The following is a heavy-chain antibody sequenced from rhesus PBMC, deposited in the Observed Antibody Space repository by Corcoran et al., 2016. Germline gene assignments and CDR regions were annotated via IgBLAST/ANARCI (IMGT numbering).Heavy chain of an antibody. D-gene: IGHD6-31*01. CDR2: PGGSGGRT. V-gene: IGHV4-127*01. Sequence: VQLQESGTGLVKPSETRSLTCGVPGYSLSYGYGWSWIRQPPGWGLEWVGSPGGSGGRTNYTPSLKSRVTISKDTSKNQYSLNLTSVTAADTAVYYCARVTGYTRGWDGAYGLDSWGQGVVVIVSS. CDR1: GYSLSYGYG. J-gene: IGHJ6*01. CDR3: ARVTGYTRGWDGAYGLDS.